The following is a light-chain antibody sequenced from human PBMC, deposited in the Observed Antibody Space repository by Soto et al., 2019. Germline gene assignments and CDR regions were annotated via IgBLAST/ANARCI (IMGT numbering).Light chain of an antibody. CDR3: CSYAGTSTFVSYV. J-gene: IGLJ1*01. Sequence: QSALTQPASVSGSPGQSITISCTGTSRDVGSYNLVSWYQQHPGKAPKLMIYEVSKRPSGVSNRFSGSKSGNTASLTISGLQAEDEADYYCCSYAGTSTFVSYVFGTGTKLTVL. CDR2: EVS. V-gene: IGLV2-23*02. CDR1: SRDVGSYNL.